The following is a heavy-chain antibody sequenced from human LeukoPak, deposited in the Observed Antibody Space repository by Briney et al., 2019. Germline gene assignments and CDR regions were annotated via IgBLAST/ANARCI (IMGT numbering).Heavy chain of an antibody. CDR2: INPNSGGT. CDR1: GYTFTSYY. CDR3: ARGSEPHYYDSSTLDF. V-gene: IGHV1-2*02. J-gene: IGHJ4*02. Sequence: GASVKVSCKASGYTFTSYYMHWVRQAPGQGLEWMGWINPNSGGTNYAQKFQGRVTITRHTSISRAYMELSSLRSEDTAVYYCARGSEPHYYDSSTLDFWGQGTLVTVSS. D-gene: IGHD3-22*01.